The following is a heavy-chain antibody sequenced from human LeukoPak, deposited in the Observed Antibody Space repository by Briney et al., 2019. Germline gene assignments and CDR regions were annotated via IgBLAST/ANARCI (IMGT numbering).Heavy chain of an antibody. CDR3: ARDRTYSRNWFDP. Sequence: SETLSFTCAVYGGSFSGYYWSWIRQPPGKGLEWIGEINHSGSTNYNPSLKSRVTISVDTSKNQFSLKLSSVTAADTAVYYCARDRTYSRNWFDPWGQGTLVTVSS. V-gene: IGHV4-34*01. CDR1: GGSFSGYY. CDR2: INHSGST. D-gene: IGHD2-21*01. J-gene: IGHJ5*02.